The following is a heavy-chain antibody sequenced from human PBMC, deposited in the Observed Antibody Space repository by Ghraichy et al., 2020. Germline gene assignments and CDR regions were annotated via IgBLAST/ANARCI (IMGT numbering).Heavy chain of an antibody. J-gene: IGHJ4*02. D-gene: IGHD2-8*01. CDR2: IRGKVDGATT. V-gene: IGHV3-15*01. Sequence: GGSLRLSCAASGFAFTNSWMTWVRQAPGKGLEWVGRIRGKVDGATTDYAAPVRDRFTISRDESKNMVYLQMNSLKSDDTAVYYCATTSLYSWGNDFWGQGTLVTVSS. CDR3: ATTSLYSWGNDF. CDR1: GFAFTNSW.